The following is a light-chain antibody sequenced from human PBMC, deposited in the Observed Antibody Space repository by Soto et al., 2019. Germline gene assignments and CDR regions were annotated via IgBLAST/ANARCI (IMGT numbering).Light chain of an antibody. CDR3: CSYAGTNTFV. CDR1: SSDVGSYNL. Sequence: QSALTQPASVSGSPGQSITISCTGTSSDVGSYNLVSWYQQHPGKAPKLMIYEVNKRPSGVSNRFSGSKSANTASPTISGLQTEDEADYYCCSYAGTNTFVFGTGTKVTVL. J-gene: IGLJ1*01. V-gene: IGLV2-23*02. CDR2: EVN.